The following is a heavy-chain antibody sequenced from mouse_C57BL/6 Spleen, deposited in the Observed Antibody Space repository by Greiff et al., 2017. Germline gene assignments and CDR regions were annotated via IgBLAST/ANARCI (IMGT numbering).Heavy chain of an antibody. V-gene: IGHV1-55*01. D-gene: IGHD3-2*02. CDR3: ARSGQTAQATFAY. CDR2: IYPGSGST. CDR1: GYTFTSYW. Sequence: VQLQQPGAELVKPGASVKMSCKASGYTFTSYWITWVKQRPGQGLEWIGDIYPGSGSTNYNEKFKSKATLTVDTSSSTAYMQLSSLTSEDSAVYYCARSGQTAQATFAYWGQGTLVTVSA. J-gene: IGHJ3*01.